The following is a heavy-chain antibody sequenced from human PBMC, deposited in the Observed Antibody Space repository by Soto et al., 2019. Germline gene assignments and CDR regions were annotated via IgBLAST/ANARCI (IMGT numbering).Heavy chain of an antibody. Sequence: QVQLVESGGGVVHPGRSLRLSCAASGFTFSYHALNWVRQAPGKGLEWVAVISYDGDNKYIAEAVKGRLTISRDNPKNTVSLQMNSLRTEDTAMYFCARGTTTSAFSVMDVWGQGTTVTVSS. CDR2: ISYDGDNK. V-gene: IGHV3-30-3*01. J-gene: IGHJ6*02. CDR1: GFTFSYHA. D-gene: IGHD1-1*01. CDR3: ARGTTTSAFSVMDV.